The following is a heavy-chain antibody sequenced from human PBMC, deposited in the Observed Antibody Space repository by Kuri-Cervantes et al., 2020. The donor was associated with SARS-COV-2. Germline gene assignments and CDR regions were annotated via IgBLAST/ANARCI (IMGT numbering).Heavy chain of an antibody. CDR1: GGTLGTYT. Sequence: SVKVSCKASGGTLGTYTVTWVRQAPGQGLEWMGRIIPVLRVENYAQKVQGRVTITADKSTDTAYMELTSLRSEDTAVYYCARDSEFTRDAFEIWGQGTMVTVSS. V-gene: IGHV1-69*04. J-gene: IGHJ3*02. CDR3: ARDSEFTRDAFEI. CDR2: IIPVLRVE.